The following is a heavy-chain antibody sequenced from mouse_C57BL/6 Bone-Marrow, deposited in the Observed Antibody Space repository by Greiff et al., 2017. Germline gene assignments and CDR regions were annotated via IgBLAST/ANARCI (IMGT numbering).Heavy chain of an antibody. Sequence: QVQLKQSGPELVKPGASVKLSCKASGYTFTSYDINWVKQRPGQGLEWIGWIYPRDGSTTSTAKFKGKATLTVDTSSSTAYMELHSLTSEDSAVYFWASGRTMVGDWYFDVWGTGTTVTGSS. CDR2: IYPRDGST. D-gene: IGHD1-1*02. CDR3: ASGRTMVGDWYFDV. J-gene: IGHJ1*03. V-gene: IGHV1-85*01. CDR1: GYTFTSYD.